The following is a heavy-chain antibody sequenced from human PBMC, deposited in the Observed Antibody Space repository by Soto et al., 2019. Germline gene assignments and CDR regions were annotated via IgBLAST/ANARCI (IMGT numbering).Heavy chain of an antibody. CDR3: ARFYGSGDLGAFDI. J-gene: IGHJ3*02. CDR2: IYSGGST. D-gene: IGHD3-10*01. CDR1: GFTVSSNY. V-gene: IGHV3-66*01. Sequence: EVQLVESGGGLVQPGGSLTLSCAASGFTVSSNYMSWVRQAPGKGLEWVSVIYSGGSTYYADSVKGRFTISRDNSKNTLYLQMNSLRAEDTAVYYCARFYGSGDLGAFDIWGQGTMVTVSS.